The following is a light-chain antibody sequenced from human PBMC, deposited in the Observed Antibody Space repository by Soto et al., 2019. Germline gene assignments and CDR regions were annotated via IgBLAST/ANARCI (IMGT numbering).Light chain of an antibody. CDR3: QVWDSSSDHWV. J-gene: IGLJ3*02. Sequence: SYELTQSPSVSVAPGQTARITCGGNNIGTKSVHWYQQKPGQAPILVVYNDGDRPSGIPERISGSKSGNTATLSISRVEAGDEADYYCQVWDSSSDHWVFGGGTKLTVL. V-gene: IGLV3-21*02. CDR2: NDG. CDR1: NIGTKS.